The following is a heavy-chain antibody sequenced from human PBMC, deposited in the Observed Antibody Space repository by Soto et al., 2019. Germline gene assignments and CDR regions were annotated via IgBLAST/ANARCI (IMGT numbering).Heavy chain of an antibody. D-gene: IGHD3-22*01. CDR3: ARDGLLRYYYDSSGYYSDY. Sequence: EVQLVESGGGLVKPGGSLRLSCAASGFTFSSYSMNWVRQAPGKGLAWVSSISSSSSYIYYADSVKGRFTISRDNAKNSLYLQMNSLRAEDTAVYYCARDGLLRYYYDSSGYYSDYWGQGTLVTVSS. J-gene: IGHJ4*02. V-gene: IGHV3-21*01. CDR2: ISSSSSYI. CDR1: GFTFSSYS.